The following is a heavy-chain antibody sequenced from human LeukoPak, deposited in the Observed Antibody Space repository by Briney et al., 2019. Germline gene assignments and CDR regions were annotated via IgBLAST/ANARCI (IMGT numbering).Heavy chain of an antibody. Sequence: ASXKVSCKASGYTFTCYYMHWVRQAPGQGGEGMGWINPNSGGTNYAQKFQGRDTMTRDTSISTAYMELSRLRSDDTAVYYCARDSVPTSGFDPWGQGTLVTVSS. J-gene: IGHJ5*02. CDR2: INPNSGGT. CDR1: GYTFTCYY. CDR3: ARDSVPTSGFDP. D-gene: IGHD3-16*01. V-gene: IGHV1-2*02.